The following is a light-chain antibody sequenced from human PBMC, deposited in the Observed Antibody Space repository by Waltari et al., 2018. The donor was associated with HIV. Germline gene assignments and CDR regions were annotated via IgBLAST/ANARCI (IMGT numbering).Light chain of an antibody. CDR2: RNN. CDR1: SSTIGSNY. CDR3: AAWDDSLSVNWV. V-gene: IGLV1-47*01. J-gene: IGLJ3*02. Sequence: QSVLTQPPSASGTPWQRVTISCSGSSSTIGSNYVYWYQQRPGTTPKLLIYRNNQRPEGVPERFSGSKSGNAASLAISGLRSEDEADYYCAAWDDSLSVNWVFGGGTKLTVL.